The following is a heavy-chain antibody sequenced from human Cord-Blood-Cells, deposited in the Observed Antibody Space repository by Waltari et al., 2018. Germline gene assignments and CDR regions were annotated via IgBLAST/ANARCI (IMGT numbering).Heavy chain of an antibody. J-gene: IGHJ6*03. CDR3: ARVRYCSSTSCYYYYYYMDV. CDR2: INHSGST. D-gene: IGHD2-2*01. V-gene: IGHV4-34*01. CDR1: GGSFSGYY. Sequence: QVQLQQWGAGLLKPSETLSLTCAVYGGSFSGYYWSWIRQPPGKGLEWIGEINHSGSTNYNPALKSRVTISVDTSKNHFSLKLSSVTAADTAVYYCARVRYCSSTSCYYYYYYMDVWGKGTTVTVSS.